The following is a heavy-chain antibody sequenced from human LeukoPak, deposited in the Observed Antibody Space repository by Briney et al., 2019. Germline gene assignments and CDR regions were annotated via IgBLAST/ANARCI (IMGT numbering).Heavy chain of an antibody. D-gene: IGHD4-17*01. CDR3: ARSSSNDYGDLDFDY. J-gene: IGHJ4*02. Sequence: SETLSLTYTVSGGSISSYYWSWIRQPPGKGLEWIGYIYYSGSTNYNPSLKSRVTISVDTSKNQFSLKLSSVTAADTAVYYCARSSSNDYGDLDFDYWGQGTLVTVSS. CDR1: GGSISSYY. V-gene: IGHV4-59*01. CDR2: IYYSGST.